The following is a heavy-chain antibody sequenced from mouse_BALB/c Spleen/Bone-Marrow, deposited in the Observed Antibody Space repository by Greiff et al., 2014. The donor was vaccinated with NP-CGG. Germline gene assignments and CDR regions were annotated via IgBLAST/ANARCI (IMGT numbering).Heavy chain of an antibody. CDR1: GFNIKDTY. V-gene: IGHV14-3*02. J-gene: IGHJ3*01. Sequence: EVQLQQSGAELVKPGASVKLSCTASGFNIKDTYMNWVKQRPEQGLEWIGRIEPANGNTKYDPKFQGKATITTDTSSNTACLQLSSLTSEDTAVYYCARGKGIYLGFAYWGQGTLVTVSA. CDR3: ARGKGIYLGFAY. CDR2: IEPANGNT. D-gene: IGHD2-1*01.